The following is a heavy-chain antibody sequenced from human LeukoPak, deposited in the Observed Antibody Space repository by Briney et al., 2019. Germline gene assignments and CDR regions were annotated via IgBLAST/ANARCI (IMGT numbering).Heavy chain of an antibody. CDR1: GYTFTSYA. CDR3: ARHLYYYDSSGYYDY. J-gene: IGHJ4*02. D-gene: IGHD3-22*01. V-gene: IGHV7-4-1*02. Sequence: ASVKVSCKASGYTFTSYAMNWVRQAPGQGLEWMGWINTNTGNPTYAQGFTGRFVFSLDTSVSTSYLQISSLKAEDTAVYYCARHLYYYDSSGYYDYWGQGTLVTVSS. CDR2: INTNTGNP.